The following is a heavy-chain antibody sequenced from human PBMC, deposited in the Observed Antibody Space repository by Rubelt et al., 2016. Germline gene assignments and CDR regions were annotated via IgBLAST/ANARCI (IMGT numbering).Heavy chain of an antibody. J-gene: IGHJ4*02. V-gene: IGHV4-38-2*02. CDR3: ARGGGSGSYSDY. CDR1: GYSISSGYY. D-gene: IGHD1-26*01. CDR2: IYHSGST. Sequence: QVQLQESGPGLVKPSETLSLTCTVSGYSISSGYYWGWIRQPPGKGLEWIGSIYHSGSTYYNPSLKSRVTISVDTSKNQFSLKLSSVTAADTAVYYCARGGGSGSYSDYWGQGTLVTVSS.